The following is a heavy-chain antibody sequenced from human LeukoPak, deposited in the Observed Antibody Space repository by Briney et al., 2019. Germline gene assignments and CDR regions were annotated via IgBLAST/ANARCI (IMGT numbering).Heavy chain of an antibody. CDR1: GGSISSYY. CDR2: IYTSGST. D-gene: IGHD3-10*01. V-gene: IGHV4-4*07. Sequence: PSETLSLTCTVSGGSISSYYWSWIRQPAGKGLEWIGRIYTSGSTNYNPSLKSRVTMSVDTSKNQFSLKLSSVTAADTAVYYCARDLQLLWFGESDAFDIWGQGTMVTVSS. J-gene: IGHJ3*02. CDR3: ARDLQLLWFGESDAFDI.